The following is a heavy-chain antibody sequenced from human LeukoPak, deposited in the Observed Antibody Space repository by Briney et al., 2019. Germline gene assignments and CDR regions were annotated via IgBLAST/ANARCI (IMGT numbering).Heavy chain of an antibody. J-gene: IGHJ5*02. CDR1: GYTFNDYY. V-gene: IGHV1-2*02. Sequence: ASVKVSCKASGYTFNDYYIHWVRQAPGQGLEWMGWINPDSGGTKYAQKFQGRVTMTRDTSIRTVYMELSRLTYDDTAVSYCTREARAGNWFDPWGQGTLVTVSS. D-gene: IGHD5-12*01. CDR2: INPDSGGT. CDR3: TREARAGNWFDP.